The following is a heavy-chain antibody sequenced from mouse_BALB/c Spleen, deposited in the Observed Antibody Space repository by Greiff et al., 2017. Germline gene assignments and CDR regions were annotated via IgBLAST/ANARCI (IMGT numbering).Heavy chain of an antibody. J-gene: IGHJ2*01. CDR1: GFTFSSFG. V-gene: IGHV5-17*02. CDR3: ARSGPTGTFDY. CDR2: ISSGSSTI. Sequence: EVKVEESGGGLVQPGGSRKLSCAASGFTFSSFGMHWVRQAPEKGLEWVAYISSGSSTIYYADTVKGRFTISRDNPKNTLFLQMTSLRSEDTAMYYCARSGPTGTFDYWGQGTTLTVSS. D-gene: IGHD4-1*02.